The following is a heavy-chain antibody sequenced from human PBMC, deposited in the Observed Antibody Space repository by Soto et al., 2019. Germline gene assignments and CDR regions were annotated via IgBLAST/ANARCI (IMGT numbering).Heavy chain of an antibody. CDR1: GGSISSRSYY. CDR3: ARHGGSRWTFDS. CDR2: IYHSGST. Sequence: SETLSLTCTVSGGSISSRSYYWGWIRHPPGKGLEWIATIYHSGSTYYNPSLQSRATISVDTSKNQFSLKLFSVTAADTALYSCARHGGSRWTFDSWGQGALVTVSS. V-gene: IGHV4-39*01. D-gene: IGHD6-13*01. J-gene: IGHJ4*02.